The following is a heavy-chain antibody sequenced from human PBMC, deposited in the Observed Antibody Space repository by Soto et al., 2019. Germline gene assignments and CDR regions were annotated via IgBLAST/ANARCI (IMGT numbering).Heavy chain of an antibody. D-gene: IGHD6-13*01. CDR3: ARSIAAAGNPFYYYYGMDV. CDR2: IGTAGDT. Sequence: GGSLRLSCAASGFTFSSYDMHWVRQATGKGLEWVSAIGTAGDTYYPGSVKGRFTISRENAKNSLYLQMNSLRAGDTAVYYYARSIAAAGNPFYYYYGMDVWGQGTTVTVSS. J-gene: IGHJ6*02. V-gene: IGHV3-13*01. CDR1: GFTFSSYD.